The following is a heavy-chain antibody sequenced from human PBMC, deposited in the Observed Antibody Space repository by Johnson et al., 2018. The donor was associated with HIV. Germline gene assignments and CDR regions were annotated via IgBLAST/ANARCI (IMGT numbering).Heavy chain of an antibody. CDR3: AKDVHSSGWYAFDI. CDR2: IDWNGGST. Sequence: EVQLVESGGGLVQPGGSLRLSCAASGFAVSSNYMSWVRQAPGKGLEWVSGIDWNGGSTSYADSVRGRFTISRDNSKNTLYLQINSLRAEDTAVYYCAKDVHSSGWYAFDIWGQGTMVTVSS. D-gene: IGHD6-19*01. CDR1: GFAVSSNY. V-gene: IGHV3-66*01. J-gene: IGHJ3*02.